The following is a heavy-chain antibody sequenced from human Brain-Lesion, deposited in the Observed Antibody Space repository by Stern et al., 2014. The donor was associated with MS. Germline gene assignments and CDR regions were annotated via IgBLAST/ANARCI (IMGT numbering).Heavy chain of an antibody. V-gene: IGHV3-23*04. J-gene: IGHJ1*01. D-gene: IGHD3-22*01. CDR2: IRGSGTKT. Sequence: EVQLVESGGGLVQPGGSLRLSCAASTLTFNDLAMAWVRQAPGKGLEWVSGIRGSGTKTWYADSVKGRFTISRDNSKNTLYLQMNSLRADDTAVYYCAKDPRPGYDSEGCLYFRSWGQGTLVTVSS. CDR3: AKDPRPGYDSEGCLYFRS. CDR1: TLTFNDLA.